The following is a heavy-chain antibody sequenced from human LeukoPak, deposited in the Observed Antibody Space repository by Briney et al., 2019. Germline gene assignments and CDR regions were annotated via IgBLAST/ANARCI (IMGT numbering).Heavy chain of an antibody. V-gene: IGHV3-15*07. CDR1: GFTFNNAW. CDR2: IKSKTDGGTT. CDR3: TTEVRNYYQSTGSLYGMDV. J-gene: IGHJ6*02. Sequence: GGSLRLSCAASGFTFNNAWMNWVRQTPGKGLEWVGRIKSKTDGGTTDYAAPVKGRFTISRDDSKSTLYLQMNSLKSEDTAVYYCTTEVRNYYQSTGSLYGMDVWGQGTTVTVSS. D-gene: IGHD3-22*01.